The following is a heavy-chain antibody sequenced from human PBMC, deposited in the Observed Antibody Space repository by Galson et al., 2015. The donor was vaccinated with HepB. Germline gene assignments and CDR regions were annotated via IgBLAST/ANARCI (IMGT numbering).Heavy chain of an antibody. CDR2: IYSGGTT. V-gene: IGHV3-53*01. Sequence: SLRLSCAASGFTVSSNYMNWVRQAPGKGLEWVSVIYSGGTTYYADSVKGRFTSSRDNSKNTLYLQMNSLRAEDTAVYYCARGLSGTVTFFDYWGQGTLVTVSS. CDR1: GFTVSSNY. J-gene: IGHJ4*02. D-gene: IGHD4-17*01. CDR3: ARGLSGTVTFFDY.